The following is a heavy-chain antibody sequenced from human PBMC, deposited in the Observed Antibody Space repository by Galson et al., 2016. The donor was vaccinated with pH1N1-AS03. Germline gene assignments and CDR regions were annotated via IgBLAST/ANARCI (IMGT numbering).Heavy chain of an antibody. V-gene: IGHV3-23*01. CDR2: VSGSGTST. CDR1: GFTFSTFA. Sequence: SLRLSCAASGFTFSTFAISWLRQAPGKGLEWVACVSGSGTSTYYADSLLGRFTVSRDNSKNSLYLHTNNVRAEDTAIYYCAPYGSGRPDRAFHYWGLGTLVTVSS. J-gene: IGHJ4*01. CDR3: APYGSGRPDRAFHY. D-gene: IGHD3-10*01.